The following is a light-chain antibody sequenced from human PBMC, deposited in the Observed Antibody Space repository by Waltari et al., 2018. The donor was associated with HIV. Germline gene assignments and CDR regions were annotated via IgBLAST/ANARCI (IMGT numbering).Light chain of an antibody. CDR3: CSFAGSNFV. V-gene: IGLV2-23*02. Sequence: QSALTQPASVSGSPGQAITIPCTGSRRDVWSYDYISWYQQHPGTALKLIISAVTERPSGISNRFSGSKSGTTASLTISGLQAEDEAEYFCCSFAGSNFVFGSGTKVTVL. CDR2: AVT. CDR1: RRDVWSYDY. J-gene: IGLJ1*01.